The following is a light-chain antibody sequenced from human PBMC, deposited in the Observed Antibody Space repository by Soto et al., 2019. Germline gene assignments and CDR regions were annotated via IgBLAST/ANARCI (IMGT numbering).Light chain of an antibody. V-gene: IGKV3-15*01. CDR3: QQGHNWPLT. Sequence: EIVMTQSPATLSLSPGERAALSCRASQSINSELAWYQQKPGQPPRLLIYGASTRATGVPARFTGSESGSECTRTISGLQSEDFAVYYCQQGHNWPLTFGQGTRLEI. CDR2: GAS. J-gene: IGKJ2*01. CDR1: QSINSE.